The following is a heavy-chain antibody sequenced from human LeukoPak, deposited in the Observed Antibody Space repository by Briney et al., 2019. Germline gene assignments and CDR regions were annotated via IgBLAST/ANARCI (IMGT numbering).Heavy chain of an antibody. Sequence: GGSLRLSCAASGFTFSSYGIHWVRQAPGKGLEWVAVISYDSSNKFYADSVKGRFTISRDDSKNTVYLQMNSLRAEDTAVYYCAKEISSSSSWYGDDAFDIWGQGTMVIVSS. D-gene: IGHD6-13*01. CDR1: GFTFSSYG. CDR3: AKEISSSSSWYGDDAFDI. CDR2: ISYDSSNK. V-gene: IGHV3-30*18. J-gene: IGHJ3*02.